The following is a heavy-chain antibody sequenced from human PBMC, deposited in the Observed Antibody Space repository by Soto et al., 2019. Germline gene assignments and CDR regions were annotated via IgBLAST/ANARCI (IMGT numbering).Heavy chain of an antibody. Sequence: SETLSLTCAVYGGFFSGYYWSWIRQPPGKGLEWIGEINHSGSTNYNPSLKSRVTISVDTSKNQFSLKLSSVTAADTAVYYCALIVVPAVYDYWGQGTLVTVSS. CDR2: INHSGST. V-gene: IGHV4-34*01. J-gene: IGHJ4*02. D-gene: IGHD2-2*01. CDR1: GGFFSGYY. CDR3: ALIVVPAVYDY.